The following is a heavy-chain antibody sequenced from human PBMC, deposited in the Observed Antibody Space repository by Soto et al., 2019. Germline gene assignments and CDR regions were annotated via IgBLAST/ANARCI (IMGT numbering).Heavy chain of an antibody. Sequence: LTCTVSGGSISSHYWSWVRQAPGKGLEWIGHIYYRGSTTYNPSLRSRSTISVDTSNNQFSLKLNSVTTADTAVYYCARDGREASGMDVWGQGTKVTVSS. J-gene: IGHJ6*02. D-gene: IGHD1-26*01. CDR2: IYYRGST. CDR3: ARDGREASGMDV. CDR1: GGSISSHY. V-gene: IGHV4-59*11.